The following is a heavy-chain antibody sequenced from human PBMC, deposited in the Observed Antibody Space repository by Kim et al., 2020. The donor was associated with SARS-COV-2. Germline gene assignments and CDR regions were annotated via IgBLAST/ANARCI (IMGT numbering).Heavy chain of an antibody. CDR2: INEDGRQR. Sequence: GGSLRLSCGASGFTFSGSWMTWVRQAPGKGLEWVANINEDGRQRSYMDSVKGRFTISRDNAKNLLYLQMNSLRVEDSAVYYCARDRSPQTGSHFYDAFDIWGQGTMVTISS. CDR1: GFTFSGSW. V-gene: IGHV3-7*03. J-gene: IGHJ3*02. CDR3: ARDRSPQTGSHFYDAFDI. D-gene: IGHD3-3*02.